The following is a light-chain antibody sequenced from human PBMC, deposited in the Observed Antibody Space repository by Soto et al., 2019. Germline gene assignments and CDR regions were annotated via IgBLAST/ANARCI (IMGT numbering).Light chain of an antibody. Sequence: QSALTQPRSVSGSPGQSVTIPCTGTSSDVGGYYFVSWYQQHPGKAPKLMIYDVTKRPSGVPDRFSGSKSGNTASLTISGLQAEDEADYYCCSYAGSFNYVFGTGTKVTVL. CDR2: DVT. CDR1: SSDVGGYYF. V-gene: IGLV2-11*01. J-gene: IGLJ1*01. CDR3: CSYAGSFNYV.